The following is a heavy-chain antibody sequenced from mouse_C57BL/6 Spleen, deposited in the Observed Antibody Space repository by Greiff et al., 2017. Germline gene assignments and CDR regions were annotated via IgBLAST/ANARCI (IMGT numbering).Heavy chain of an antibody. J-gene: IGHJ3*01. Sequence: EVQLVESGGGLVKPGGSLKLSCAASGFTFSDYGMHWVRQASEKGLEWVAYISSGSSTIYYADTVKGRFTISRDNAKNTLFLQMTSLRSENTAMYYSARPLYEAWFAYWGQGTLVTVSA. CDR3: ARPLYEAWFAY. D-gene: IGHD2-3*01. CDR1: GFTFSDYG. CDR2: ISSGSSTI. V-gene: IGHV5-17*01.